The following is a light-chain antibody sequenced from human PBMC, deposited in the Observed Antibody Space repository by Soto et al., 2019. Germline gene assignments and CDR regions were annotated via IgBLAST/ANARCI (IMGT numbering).Light chain of an antibody. Sequence: QSALTQPASVSGSPGQSITISCTGTSNDVRDYNYVSWYQQSPGKAPKVLIYEIRNRPSGVSNRFSGSKSGNTASLTISGLQAEDEAEYYCSSYITTNILLFGGGTKLTVL. CDR3: SSYITTNILL. CDR2: EIR. V-gene: IGLV2-14*01. CDR1: SNDVRDYNY. J-gene: IGLJ2*01.